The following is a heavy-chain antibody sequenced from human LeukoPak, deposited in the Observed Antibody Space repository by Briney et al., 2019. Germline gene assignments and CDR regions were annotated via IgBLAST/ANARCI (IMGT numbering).Heavy chain of an antibody. CDR1: GFTFSTYW. CDR2: INQDGSGK. CDR3: ARNMGDY. V-gene: IGHV3-7*04. Sequence: QPGGSLRLSCTASGFTFSTYWMTWVRQAPGKGLEWVANINQDGSGKNYVDSVKGRFTISRDNAKNSLYLQMNSLRAEDTAVYYCARNMGDYWGQGTLVTVSS. D-gene: IGHD2/OR15-2a*01. J-gene: IGHJ4*02.